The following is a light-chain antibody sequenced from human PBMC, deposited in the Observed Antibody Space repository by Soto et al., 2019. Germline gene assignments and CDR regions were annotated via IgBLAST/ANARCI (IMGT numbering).Light chain of an antibody. J-gene: IGKJ1*01. Sequence: DTVLTQSPGTLSLSPGERATLSCRASQSVGGSSLAWYQQRPGQAPRLLIYHTSNRATGIPDRFSGSGSGTDFTLTISRLEPEDFAVYYCQQYHSSPRTFGQGTKVEIK. CDR3: QQYHSSPRT. CDR1: QSVGGSS. V-gene: IGKV3-20*01. CDR2: HTS.